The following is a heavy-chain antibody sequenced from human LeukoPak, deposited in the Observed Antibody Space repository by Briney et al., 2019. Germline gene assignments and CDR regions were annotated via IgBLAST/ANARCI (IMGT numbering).Heavy chain of an antibody. J-gene: IGHJ4*02. CDR1: RFTFSIFG. CDR3: RAATRYLDYYYDY. CDR2: ISSDGTNK. D-gene: IGHD3-22*01. V-gene: IGHV3-30*03. Sequence: GGSLRLSCAASRFTFSIFGMHWVRQAPGKGLEWIAVISSDGTNKYYADSVRGRFTISRDISKDTLYLQMSSLRIEDTAIYYCRAATRYLDYYYDYWGQGTLVTVSS.